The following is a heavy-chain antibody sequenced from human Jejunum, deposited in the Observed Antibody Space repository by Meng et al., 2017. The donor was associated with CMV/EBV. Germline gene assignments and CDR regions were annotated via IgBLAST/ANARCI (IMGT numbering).Heavy chain of an antibody. Sequence: QVQLVQLGAEVKKPGTSVKVSCKASGYSFSGHFMDWVRQAPGQGLEWMGWINTNTGGTNYAQKFQGRVTMTRDTSSNTVYMELSSLTSDDSAVYYCSRTTGRGLDFDYWGQGTLVTVSS. CDR3: SRTTGRGLDFDY. J-gene: IGHJ4*02. CDR1: GYSFSGHF. CDR2: INTNTGGT. V-gene: IGHV1-2*02. D-gene: IGHD1-14*01.